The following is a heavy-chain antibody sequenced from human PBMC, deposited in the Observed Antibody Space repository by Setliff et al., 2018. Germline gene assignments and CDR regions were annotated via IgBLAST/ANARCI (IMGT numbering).Heavy chain of an antibody. D-gene: IGHD3-10*01. CDR1: GGSISSYY. CDR2: IYTSGST. CDR3: ARGIITMVRGVITFSYYFDY. J-gene: IGHJ4*02. V-gene: IGHV4-4*07. Sequence: LSLTCTVSGGSISSYYWSWIRQPAGKGLEWIGRIYTSGSTNYNPSLKSRVTMSVDTSKNQFSLKLSSVTAADTAVYYCARGIITMVRGVITFSYYFDYWGQGTLVTVSS.